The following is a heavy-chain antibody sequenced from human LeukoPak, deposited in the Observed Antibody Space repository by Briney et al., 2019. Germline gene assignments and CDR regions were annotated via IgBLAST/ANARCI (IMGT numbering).Heavy chain of an antibody. V-gene: IGHV3-15*01. CDR2: IKSKTDGGTT. J-gene: IGHJ6*03. CDR1: GFTFSKAW. Sequence: GGSLRLSCAASGFTFSKAWMSWVRQAPGKGLEWVGRIKSKTDGGTTDYAAPVKGRFTISRDDSKNTLYLQMNSLKTEDTAVYYCTKLQWLLYYYYMDVWGKGTTVTISS. D-gene: IGHD6-19*01. CDR3: TKLQWLLYYYYMDV.